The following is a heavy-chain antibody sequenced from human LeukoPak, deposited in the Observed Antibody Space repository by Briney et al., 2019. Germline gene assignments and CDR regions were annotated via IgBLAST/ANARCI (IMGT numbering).Heavy chain of an antibody. J-gene: IGHJ4*02. CDR1: GFTFSSYA. V-gene: IGHV3-23*01. Sequence: GGSLRLSCAASGFTFSSYAMSSVRQAPGEGLEWVSAISGGGGNTYYADSVKGRFTISRDNSKNTLYLQMNSLRAEDTAVYYCAKTYYYDSSNYPPMDYWGQGTLVTVSS. D-gene: IGHD3-22*01. CDR3: AKTYYYDSSNYPPMDY. CDR2: ISGGGGNT.